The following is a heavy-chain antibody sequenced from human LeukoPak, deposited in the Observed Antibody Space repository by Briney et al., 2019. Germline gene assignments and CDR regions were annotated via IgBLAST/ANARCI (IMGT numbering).Heavy chain of an antibody. CDR3: AKEPEQYYEENYFDH. D-gene: IGHD1-14*01. CDR2: IRYDGSHI. V-gene: IGHV3-30*02. CDR1: GFNFNFYG. J-gene: IGHJ4*02. Sequence: GGSLRLSCAASGFNFNFYGMHWVRQAPGKGLEWVAFIRYDGSHIYYADPVKGRFTISRDNSKNTVHLQMESLRPEDTAVYFCAKEPEQYYEENYFDHWGQGTLVTVSS.